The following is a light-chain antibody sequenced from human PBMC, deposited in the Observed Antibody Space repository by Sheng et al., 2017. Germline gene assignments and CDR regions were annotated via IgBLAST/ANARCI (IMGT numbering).Light chain of an antibody. CDR1: QTINTNY. V-gene: IGKV3-20*01. CDR3: HQYDSSPET. J-gene: IGKJ1*01. CDR2: GAS. Sequence: ETVLTQSPGTLSLSPGQSATLSCRASQTINTNYLAWYQQKPGQAPRLLIYGASTRASGIPDRFSGSGYGTDFTLTISSLEPEDFAVYYCHQYDSSPETFGQGTNVEIK.